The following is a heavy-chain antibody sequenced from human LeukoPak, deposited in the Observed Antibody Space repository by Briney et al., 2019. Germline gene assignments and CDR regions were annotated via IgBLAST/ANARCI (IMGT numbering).Heavy chain of an antibody. V-gene: IGHV3-20*04. Sequence: GGSPRLSCAASGFTFDDYGMSWVRQAPGKGLEWVSGINWNGGSTGYADSVKGRFTISRDNAKNSLYLQMNSLRAEDTALYYCARGYCSSTSCYFDYWGQGTLVTVSS. CDR3: ARGYCSSTSCYFDY. J-gene: IGHJ4*02. CDR2: INWNGGST. D-gene: IGHD2-2*01. CDR1: GFTFDDYG.